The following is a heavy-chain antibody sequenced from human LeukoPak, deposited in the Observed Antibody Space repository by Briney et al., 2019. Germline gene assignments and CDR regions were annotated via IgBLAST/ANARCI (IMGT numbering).Heavy chain of an antibody. J-gene: IGHJ4*02. CDR1: GFTVSSNY. V-gene: IGHV3-53*01. D-gene: IGHD1-1*01. Sequence: GGSLRLSCAASGFTVSSNYMSWVRQAPGKGLEWVSVINSGGSTYYGDSVKGRFTISRDNSKNTLYLQMNSLRAEDTAVYYCAKDYTGAYDYWGQGILVTVSS. CDR2: INSGGST. CDR3: AKDYTGAYDY.